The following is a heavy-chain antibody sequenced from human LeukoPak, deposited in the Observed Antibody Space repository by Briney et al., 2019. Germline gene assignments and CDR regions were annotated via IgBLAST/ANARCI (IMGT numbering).Heavy chain of an antibody. V-gene: IGHV3-7*01. CDR2: IGQDGSEY. CDR3: ARDPPPVASRFDI. Sequence: GGSLRLSCAASRVSFRNFWMSWVRQAPGKGLEWGANIGQDGSEYYYVDSVKGRFTISRDNAKNSLYLQMDSLRVEDTAVYYCARDPPPVASRFDIWGQGTLATVSS. D-gene: IGHD5-12*01. J-gene: IGHJ4*02. CDR1: RVSFRNFW.